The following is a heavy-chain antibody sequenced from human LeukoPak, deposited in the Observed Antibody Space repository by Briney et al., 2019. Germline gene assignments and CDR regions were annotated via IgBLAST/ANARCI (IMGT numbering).Heavy chain of an antibody. Sequence: ASVKVSCTASGYTFTDYYIHWVRHAPGQGLGWMGRSNPKSGGTNYEQNFQGRVATSTDTSNSTACTELSRVRSDATAVYYCARSYDHDYWGQGTLVTVSS. CDR1: GYTFTDYY. D-gene: IGHD3-3*01. CDR2: SNPKSGGT. J-gene: IGHJ4*02. CDR3: ARSYDHDY. V-gene: IGHV1-2*06.